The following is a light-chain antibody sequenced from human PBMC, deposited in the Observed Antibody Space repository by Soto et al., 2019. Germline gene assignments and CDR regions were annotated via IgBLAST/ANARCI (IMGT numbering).Light chain of an antibody. Sequence: ENVLTHSPGSLSLSPGEIATLSFRSSQSVNSRSLAWYQQKPGQAPRLLIYGVSTRATGISDRFSGSGSGTDFTLTISRLEPEDFAVYYCQQYGSSLITFGQGTRLEIK. V-gene: IGKV3-20*01. J-gene: IGKJ5*01. CDR2: GVS. CDR1: QSVNSRS. CDR3: QQYGSSLIT.